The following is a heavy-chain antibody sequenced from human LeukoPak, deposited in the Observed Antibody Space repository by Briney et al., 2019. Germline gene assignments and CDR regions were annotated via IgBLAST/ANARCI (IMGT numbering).Heavy chain of an antibody. D-gene: IGHD5-24*01. J-gene: IGHJ4*02. CDR3: ARYLRWLQSPDPPDDF. V-gene: IGHV5-51*01. Sequence: GESLKISCKGSGYSFTTYWIAWVRQMPGIGLEWMGIISPGDSDTRYSPSFHGQVTISADKSISTAYLQWSILKASGTAIYYCARYLRWLQSPDPPDDFWGQGTLVTVSS. CDR1: GYSFTTYW. CDR2: ISPGDSDT.